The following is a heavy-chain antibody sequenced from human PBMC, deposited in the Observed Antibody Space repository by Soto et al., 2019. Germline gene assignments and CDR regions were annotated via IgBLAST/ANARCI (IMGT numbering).Heavy chain of an antibody. CDR1: GGSISSGGYY. Sequence: SETLSLTCTVSGGSISSGGYYWSWIRQHPGKGLEWIGYIYYSGSTYYNPSLKSRVTISVDTSKNQFSLKLSSVTAADTAVYYCARETPDMIRPGGLDYWGQGTLVTVSS. J-gene: IGHJ4*02. CDR3: ARETPDMIRPGGLDY. D-gene: IGHD3-16*01. V-gene: IGHV4-31*03. CDR2: IYYSGST.